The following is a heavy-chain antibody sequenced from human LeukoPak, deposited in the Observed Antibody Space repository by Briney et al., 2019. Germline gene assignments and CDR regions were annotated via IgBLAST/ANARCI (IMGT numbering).Heavy chain of an antibody. CDR3: ARVGVPVKNDY. J-gene: IGHJ4*02. D-gene: IGHD2-2*01. CDR1: GYSFNSYG. V-gene: IGHV1-18*01. CDR2: ISVYNGDT. Sequence: GASVKVSCKASGYSFNSYGFSWLRQAPGQGLEYMGWISVYNGDTNYAQKLQGRVTMTTDTSTSTAYMELRSLRSDDTAVYYCARVGVPVKNDYWGQGTLVTVSS.